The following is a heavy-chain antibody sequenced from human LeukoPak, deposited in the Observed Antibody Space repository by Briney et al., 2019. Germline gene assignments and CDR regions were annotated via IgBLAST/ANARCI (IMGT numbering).Heavy chain of an antibody. V-gene: IGHV5-51*01. D-gene: IGHD5-24*01. CDR1: GYSFSSYW. J-gene: IGHJ4*02. CDR2: IYPGDSET. CDR3: ARQGESPDGYNPNGFDV. Sequence: GESLKISCQGSGYSFSSYWLGWVRQMPGTGLEWVGLIYPGDSETKYSPSFRGQVTISVDKTINTAFLQWRTLKASDSAIYYCARQGESPDGYNPNGFDVWGQGTLVTVSS.